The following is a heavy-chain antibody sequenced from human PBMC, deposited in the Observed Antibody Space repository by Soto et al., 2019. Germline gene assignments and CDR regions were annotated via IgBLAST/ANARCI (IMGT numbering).Heavy chain of an antibody. CDR2: ISYDGSKK. Sequence: QVQLVESGGGVVQPGRSLRLSCAASGFTFSSYAMHWVRQAPGKGLEWVAVISYDGSKKYYADSVKGRFTISRDNSKNTLYLQMNSLRAEDTAVYYCARFGVHCSGGSCSAPLVDYWGQGTLVTVSS. J-gene: IGHJ4*02. CDR1: GFTFSSYA. V-gene: IGHV3-30-3*01. CDR3: ARFGVHCSGGSCSAPLVDY. D-gene: IGHD2-15*01.